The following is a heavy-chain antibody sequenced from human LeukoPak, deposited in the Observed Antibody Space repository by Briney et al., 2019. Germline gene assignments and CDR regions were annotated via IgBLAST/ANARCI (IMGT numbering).Heavy chain of an antibody. CDR1: GFTFSSYG. CDR3: ARDPGDGGSGSPFDY. Sequence: GGSLRLSCAASGFTFSSYGMHWVRQAPGKGLEWVAGIWYDGSNKYYADSVKGRFTISRDNSKNTLYLQMNSLRAEDTAVYYCARDPGDGGSGSPFDYWGQGTLVTVSS. CDR2: IWYDGSNK. D-gene: IGHD3-10*01. V-gene: IGHV3-33*01. J-gene: IGHJ4*02.